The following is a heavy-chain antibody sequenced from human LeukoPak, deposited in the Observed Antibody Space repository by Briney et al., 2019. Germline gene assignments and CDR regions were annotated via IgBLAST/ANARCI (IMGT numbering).Heavy chain of an antibody. D-gene: IGHD6-19*01. CDR2: ISWNSGTI. Sequence: GGSLRLSCAASGFTFDNYAMNWVRQVPGKGLEWISLISWNSGTIGYADSVKGRFTISRDSANNFLYLQMNSLRAEDTALYYCARAYKDRSLAGKKEFFQHWGQGTLVTVSS. CDR1: GFTFDNYA. J-gene: IGHJ1*01. V-gene: IGHV3-9*01. CDR3: ARAYKDRSLAGKKEFFQH.